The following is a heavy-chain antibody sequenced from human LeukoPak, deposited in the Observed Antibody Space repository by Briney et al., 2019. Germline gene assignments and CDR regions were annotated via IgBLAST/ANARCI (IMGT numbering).Heavy chain of an antibody. CDR3: ASIHQQLVGY. CDR1: GGSISSGGYY. CDR2: IYHSGST. D-gene: IGHD6-6*01. V-gene: IGHV4-30-2*01. Sequence: SQTLSLTCTVSGGSISSGGYYWSWIRQPPGKGLEWIGYIYHSGSTYYNPSLKSRVTISVDRSKNQFSLKLSSVTAADTAVYYCASIHQQLVGYWGQGTLVTVSS. J-gene: IGHJ4*02.